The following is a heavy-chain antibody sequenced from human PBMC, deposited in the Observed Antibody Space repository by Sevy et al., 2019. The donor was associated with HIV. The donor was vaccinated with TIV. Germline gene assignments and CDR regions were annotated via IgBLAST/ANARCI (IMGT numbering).Heavy chain of an antibody. D-gene: IGHD3-9*01. V-gene: IGHV3-30*18. CDR3: AKDHYFKGPHYYYGMDV. CDR1: GFTFSSYG. CDR2: ISYDGSNK. Sequence: GGSLRLSCAASGFTFSSYGMHWVRQAPGKGLEWVAVISYDGSNKYYADSVKGRFTISRDNSKNTLYLQMNSLRAEDTAVYYCAKDHYFKGPHYYYGMDVWGQGTTVTVSS. J-gene: IGHJ6*02.